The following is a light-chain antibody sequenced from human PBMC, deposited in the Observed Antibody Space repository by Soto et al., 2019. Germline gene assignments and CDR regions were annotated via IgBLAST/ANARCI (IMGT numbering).Light chain of an antibody. CDR2: GAS. J-gene: IGKJ4*01. V-gene: IGKV3-20*01. Sequence: EIVLTQSPGTLSLSPGERAILSCRASQSVSSSYLAWYQQKPGQAPRLLIYGASSRATSIPDRFSGSGSGTDFTLTISRLEPEDVAVYYCQQYGTSPLTFGGGTEVEIK. CDR1: QSVSSSY. CDR3: QQYGTSPLT.